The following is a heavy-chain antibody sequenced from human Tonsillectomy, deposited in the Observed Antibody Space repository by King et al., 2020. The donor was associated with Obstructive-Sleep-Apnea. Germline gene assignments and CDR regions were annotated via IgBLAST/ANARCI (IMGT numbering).Heavy chain of an antibody. CDR2: IKQDGSEK. D-gene: IGHD3-10*01. J-gene: IGHJ4*02. CDR3: ARGITMVRGYQIY. Sequence: VQLVESGGGLVQPGGSLRLSCAASGFTFSSYWMSWVRQAPGKGLEWVANIKQDGSEKNYVDSVKGRFTISRDNAKNSLYLQMNSLRAEDTAVYYCARGITMVRGYQIYWGQGTLVTVSS. CDR1: GFTFSSYW. V-gene: IGHV3-7*01.